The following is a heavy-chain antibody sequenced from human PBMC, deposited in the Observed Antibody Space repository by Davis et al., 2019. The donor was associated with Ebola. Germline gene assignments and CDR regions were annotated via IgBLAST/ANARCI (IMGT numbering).Heavy chain of an antibody. CDR1: GYTFTGYN. Sequence: ASVKVSCKASGYTFTGYNMHWVRQAPGQGLEWMGRIISNSGGTNYAQKFQGRVTMTRDTSISTAYMELRSLRSDDTAVYYCARVVNEVYFDYWGQGTLVTVSS. D-gene: IGHD2-8*01. CDR3: ARVVNEVYFDY. CDR2: IISNSGGT. J-gene: IGHJ4*02. V-gene: IGHV1-2*06.